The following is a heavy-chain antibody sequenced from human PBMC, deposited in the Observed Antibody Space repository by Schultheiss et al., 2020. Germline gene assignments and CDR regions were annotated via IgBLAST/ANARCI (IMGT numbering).Heavy chain of an antibody. CDR1: GGSFSGYY. V-gene: IGHV4-34*01. D-gene: IGHD3-9*01. CDR2: INHSGST. J-gene: IGHJ5*02. Sequence: SETLSLTCAVYGGSFSGYYWSWIRQPPGKGLEWIGEINHSGSTNYNPSLKSRVTISVNTSKNQFSLKLSSVTAADTAVYYCARGADYDILTGYSQNNWFDPWGQGTLVTVSS. CDR3: ARGADYDILTGYSQNNWFDP.